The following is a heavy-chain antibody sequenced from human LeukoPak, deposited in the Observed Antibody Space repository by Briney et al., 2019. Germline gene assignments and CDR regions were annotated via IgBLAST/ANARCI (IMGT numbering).Heavy chain of an antibody. J-gene: IGHJ4*02. CDR2: AHHRGST. Sequence: SSETLSLTCTVSGGSVSSGSYYWSWIRHPPGKGLEWIGYAHHRGSTNYNPSLKSRVTISVDTSKNQFSLKLNSVTAADTAVYYCATEGTYSSGWYDYWGQGTLVTVSS. CDR3: ATEGTYSSGWYDY. V-gene: IGHV4-61*01. CDR1: GGSVSSGSYY. D-gene: IGHD6-19*01.